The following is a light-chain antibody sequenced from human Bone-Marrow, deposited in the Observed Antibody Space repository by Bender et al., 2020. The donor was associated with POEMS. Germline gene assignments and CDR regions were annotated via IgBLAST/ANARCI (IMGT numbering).Light chain of an antibody. V-gene: IGLV1-47*01. J-gene: IGLJ1*01. Sequence: QSVLTQPPSASGTPGQRVTISCSGSSSNIGRNYVYWYRQLPGTAPSLLIYKDNQRPSGVPDRFSGSKSGTSASLAISGLRSEDEADYYCAAWDDSLSGYYVFGTGTQVTVL. CDR3: AAWDDSLSGYYV. CDR2: KDN. CDR1: SSNIGRNY.